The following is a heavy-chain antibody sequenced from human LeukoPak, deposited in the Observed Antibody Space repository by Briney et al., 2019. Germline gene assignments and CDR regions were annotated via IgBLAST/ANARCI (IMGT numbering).Heavy chain of an antibody. Sequence: ASVKVSCKASGYTFISYFLHWVRQAPGQGLEWLGMINPTSGSTTYAQKFLGRVTMTRDRSTSTVYMELNSLRSEDTAVYYCARDGGYSSGYYRGLYWGQGTLVTVSS. D-gene: IGHD6-19*01. V-gene: IGHV1-46*01. CDR2: INPTSGST. CDR3: ARDGGYSSGYYRGLY. J-gene: IGHJ4*02. CDR1: GYTFISYF.